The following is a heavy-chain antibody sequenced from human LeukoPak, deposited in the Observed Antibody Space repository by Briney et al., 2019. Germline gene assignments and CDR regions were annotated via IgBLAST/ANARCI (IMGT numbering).Heavy chain of an antibody. J-gene: IGHJ4*02. V-gene: IGHV1-69*04. CDR2: IIPFVDIP. Sequence: GASVKVSCKASGGAFSDYAITWVRQAPGQGLEWMGRIIPFVDIPYYAQKCQGRVTITADKSTSTVYMELSSLKSEDTAVYYCASALVGKQLHPSEWGQGTLVTVSS. CDR3: ASALVGKQLHPSE. D-gene: IGHD1-1*01. CDR1: GGAFSDYA.